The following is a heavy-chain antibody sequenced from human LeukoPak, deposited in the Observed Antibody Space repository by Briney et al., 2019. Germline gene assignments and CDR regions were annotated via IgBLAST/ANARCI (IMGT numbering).Heavy chain of an antibody. CDR2: ISGSGGST. CDR1: GFTFSSYA. CDR3: AKDSIVVVPAARDYFDY. D-gene: IGHD2-2*01. V-gene: IGHV3-23*01. J-gene: IGHJ4*02. Sequence: GGSLRLSCAASGFTFSSYAMSWVRQAPGKGLEWVSAISGSGGSTYYADSVKGRFTISRDNSKDTLYLQMNSLRAEDTAVYYCAKDSIVVVPAARDYFDYWGQGTLVTVSS.